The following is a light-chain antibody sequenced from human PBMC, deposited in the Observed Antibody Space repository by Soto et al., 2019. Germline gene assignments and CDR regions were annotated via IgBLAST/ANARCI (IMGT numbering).Light chain of an antibody. J-gene: IGKJ1*01. CDR3: QQSYSTPHM. Sequence: DIQMTQSPSSLSASVGDRVTITCRASQSISSYLNWYQQKPGKAPKVLIYAASSLQSGVPSRFSGSGSGTDFTLTISSLKPEDFATYYCQQSYSTPHMFGQGTKVEIK. CDR2: AAS. V-gene: IGKV1-39*01. CDR1: QSISSY.